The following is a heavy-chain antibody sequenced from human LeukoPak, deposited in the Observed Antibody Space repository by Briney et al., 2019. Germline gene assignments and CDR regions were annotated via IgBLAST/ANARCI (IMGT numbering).Heavy chain of an antibody. J-gene: IGHJ4*02. CDR1: GYTFTYW. V-gene: IGHV5-51*01. Sequence: GESLKISCKGFGYTFTYWIAWVRQTPRKDLGWMGIILPGDSDTGYSPSFQRQVTVSVDQSLTTASLRWSSRTASDPPMYYCARQDGGGQFFFDSWGQGSLVTVSS. CDR2: ILPGDSDT. CDR3: ARQDGGGQFFFDS. D-gene: IGHD3-16*01.